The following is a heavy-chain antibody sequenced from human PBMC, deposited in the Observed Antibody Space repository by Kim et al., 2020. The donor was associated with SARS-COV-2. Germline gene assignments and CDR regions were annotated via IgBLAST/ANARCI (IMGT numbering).Heavy chain of an antibody. CDR1: GFTFRSHW. J-gene: IGHJ4*02. D-gene: IGHD1-26*01. CDR3: TRGGEVSRPSGSYGDC. Sequence: GGSLRLSCAASGFTFRSHWMLWVRQAPGKGLVWVSRVNSDGTSTAYADSVKGRFTISRDNAKDTLYLQMNSPSAEDTAVYYCTRGGEVSRPSGSYGDCWGQGTLVTVSS. CDR2: VNSDGTST. V-gene: IGHV3-74*01.